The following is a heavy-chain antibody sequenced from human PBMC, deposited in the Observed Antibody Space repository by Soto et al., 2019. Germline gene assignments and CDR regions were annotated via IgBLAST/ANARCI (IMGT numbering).Heavy chain of an antibody. V-gene: IGHV3-23*01. D-gene: IGHD3-10*01. CDR1: GFTFGSYV. J-gene: IGHJ4*02. Sequence: GGSRKPPWEASGFTFGSYVLNWVRHVPGKGLEWVSSIIGNGGYTYYADSVKGRFTISRDNSINTLYLQLNSLRHEDTAVYYCVKARPGLDYWGQGTLVTVSS. CDR2: IIGNGGYT. CDR3: VKARPGLDY.